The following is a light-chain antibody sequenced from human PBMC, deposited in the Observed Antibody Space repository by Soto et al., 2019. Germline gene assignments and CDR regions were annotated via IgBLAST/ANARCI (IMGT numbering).Light chain of an antibody. CDR3: NSYTSNNTYV. CDR1: SSDVGAFNY. V-gene: IGLV2-14*03. Sequence: ALTQPASVSGSPGQAITISCSGTSSDVGAFNYVSWYQQHPGKAPKLMIYDVSNRPSGVSNRFSGSKSGNTASLTISGLRAEDEADYYCNSYTSNNTYVFGNGTKVTV. CDR2: DVS. J-gene: IGLJ1*01.